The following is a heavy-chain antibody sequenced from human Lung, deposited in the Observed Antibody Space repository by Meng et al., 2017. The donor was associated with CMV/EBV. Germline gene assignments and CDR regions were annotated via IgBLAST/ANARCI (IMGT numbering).Heavy chain of an antibody. CDR3: ARGYYDSSGYGYWYFDL. V-gene: IGHV4-30-4*01. Sequence: QVPLQDAGHGVVKPSQTLSLTCTVSGGCISSGDYYWSWIRQPPGKGLEWIGYIYYSGSTYYNPSLKSRVTISVDTSKNQFSLKLSSVTAADTAVYYCARGYYDSSGYGYWYFDLWGRGTPVTVSS. D-gene: IGHD3-22*01. CDR1: GGCISSGDYY. CDR2: IYYSGST. J-gene: IGHJ2*01.